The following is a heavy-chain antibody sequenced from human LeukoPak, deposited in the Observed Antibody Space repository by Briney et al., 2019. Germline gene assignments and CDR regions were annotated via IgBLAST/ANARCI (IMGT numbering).Heavy chain of an antibody. CDR3: ARGGWSHDY. Sequence: KPSETLSLTCTVSGDSISGYYWTWIRQPPGKGLEWIGYIYYSGNTNYNPSLKNRVTISVDTSKNQFSLNLRSVTAADTAVSSCARGGWSHDYWGQGTLVTVSS. CDR2: IYYSGNT. CDR1: GDSISGYY. V-gene: IGHV4-59*01. D-gene: IGHD6-19*01. J-gene: IGHJ4*02.